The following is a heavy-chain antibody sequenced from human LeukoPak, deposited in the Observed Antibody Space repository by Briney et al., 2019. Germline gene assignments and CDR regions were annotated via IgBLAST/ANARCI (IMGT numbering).Heavy chain of an antibody. CDR2: ISYDGSNK. D-gene: IGHD5-12*01. J-gene: IGHJ4*02. Sequence: GGSLRLSCAASGFTLSNAWMHWVRQAPGKGLEWVAVISYDGSNKYYADSVKGRFTISRDNSKNTLYLQMNSLRAEDTAVYYCATKKWARGYSGYDYDYFDYWGQGTLVTVSS. CDR3: ATKKWARGYSGYDYDYFDY. CDR1: GFTLSNAW. V-gene: IGHV3-30*03.